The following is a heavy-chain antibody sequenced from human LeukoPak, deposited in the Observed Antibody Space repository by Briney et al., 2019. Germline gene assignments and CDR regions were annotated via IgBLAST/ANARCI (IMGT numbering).Heavy chain of an antibody. CDR2: IYYSGST. Sequence: SETLSLTCTVSGGSISSYYWSWIRQPPGKGLEWIGYIYYSGSTNYNPSLKSRVTISVDTSKNQFSLKLSSVTAADTAVYFCATATGFGKRFAFDIWGRGTMVTVSS. J-gene: IGHJ3*02. V-gene: IGHV4-59*01. D-gene: IGHD3-3*01. CDR3: ATATGFGKRFAFDI. CDR1: GGSISSYY.